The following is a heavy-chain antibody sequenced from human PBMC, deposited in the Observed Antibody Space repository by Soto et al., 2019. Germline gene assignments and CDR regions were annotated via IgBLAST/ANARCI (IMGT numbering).Heavy chain of an antibody. CDR3: ARVTMVIRDSDHFGVDV. CDR1: GGSIDSYY. V-gene: IGHV4-59*08. J-gene: IGHJ6*02. Sequence: PSETLSLTCTVFGGSIDSYYWSWIRQAPGKGLEWIGHISHSGTTSYSPSLTSRVSISVDTSKNQVSLKLTSVTAADTAVYFCARVTMVIRDSDHFGVDVWGHGTTVTVSS. CDR2: ISHSGTT. D-gene: IGHD4-17*01.